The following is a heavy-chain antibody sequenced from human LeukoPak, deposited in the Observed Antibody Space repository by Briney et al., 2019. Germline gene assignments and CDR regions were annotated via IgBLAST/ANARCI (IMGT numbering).Heavy chain of an antibody. CDR1: GYTFTSYG. CDR2: ISAYNGNT. V-gene: IGHV1-18*01. Sequence: GASVKLSCNASGYTFTSYGISRVRQAPGQGLEWMGWISAYNGNTNYAQKLQGRVTMTTDTSTSTAYMELRSLRSDDTAVYYCARDNIWGVRGVIITYGMDVWGQGTTVTVSS. CDR3: ARDNIWGVRGVIITYGMDV. J-gene: IGHJ6*02. D-gene: IGHD3-10*01.